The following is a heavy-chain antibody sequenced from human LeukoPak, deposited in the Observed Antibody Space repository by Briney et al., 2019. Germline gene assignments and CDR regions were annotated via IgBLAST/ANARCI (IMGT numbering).Heavy chain of an antibody. CDR3: ASPYSSSWYELCY. Sequence: TGGSLRLSCAASGFIFKNYGMHWVRQAPGKGLEWVAYIRFDGTTKDHADSVKGRFVISRDNSKNTLYLQMNSLRAEDTAVYYCASPYSSSWYELCYWGQGTLVTVSS. J-gene: IGHJ4*02. CDR2: IRFDGTTK. D-gene: IGHD6-13*01. V-gene: IGHV3-30*02. CDR1: GFIFKNYG.